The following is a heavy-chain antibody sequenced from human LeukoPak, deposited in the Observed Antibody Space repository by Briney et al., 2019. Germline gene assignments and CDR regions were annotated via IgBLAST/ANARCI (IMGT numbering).Heavy chain of an antibody. Sequence: GVSVKVSCEASGYTFTGYYMHWVRQAPGQGLEWMGWINPNSGGTNYAQKFQGRVTMTRDTSISTAYMELSRLRSDDTAVYYCARDLHYSNYVDIWGQGTLVTVSS. CDR2: INPNSGGT. J-gene: IGHJ4*02. CDR3: ARDLHYSNYVDI. CDR1: GYTFTGYY. D-gene: IGHD4-11*01. V-gene: IGHV1-2*02.